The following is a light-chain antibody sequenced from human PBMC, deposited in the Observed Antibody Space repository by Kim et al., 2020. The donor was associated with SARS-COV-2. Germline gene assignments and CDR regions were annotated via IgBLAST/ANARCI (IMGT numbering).Light chain of an antibody. Sequence: SYELTRPPSVSVSPGQTVSITCSGDKVGVKCVCWYQQKPGPSPVLAIYKDSKRCSGFPERFPCSNSGNTATLTLSRTLAMDEADYYCQAWVTSTYVFGTG. J-gene: IGLJ1*01. CDR1: KVGVKC. CDR2: KDS. V-gene: IGLV3-1*01. CDR3: QAWVTSTYV.